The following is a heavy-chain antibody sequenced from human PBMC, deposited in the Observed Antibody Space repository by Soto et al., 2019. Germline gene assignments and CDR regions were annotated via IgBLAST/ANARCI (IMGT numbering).Heavy chain of an antibody. Sequence: ASVKVSCKASGYTFTSYGISWVRQAPGQGLEWMGWISAYNGNTNYAQKLQGRVTMTTDTSTSTAYMELRSLRSDDTAVYYCARDYDIVVVPAARDYYYYMDVWGKGTTVTVSS. CDR1: GYTFTSYG. V-gene: IGHV1-18*01. J-gene: IGHJ6*03. D-gene: IGHD2-2*01. CDR2: ISAYNGNT. CDR3: ARDYDIVVVPAARDYYYYMDV.